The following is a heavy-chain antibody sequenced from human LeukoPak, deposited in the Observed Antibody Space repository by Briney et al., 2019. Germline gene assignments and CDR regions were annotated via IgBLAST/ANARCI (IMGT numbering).Heavy chain of an antibody. V-gene: IGHV4-59*02. CDR3: ARGSGRYYYYGVDV. CDR1: GRSVSSSY. D-gene: IGHD7-27*01. J-gene: IGHJ6*02. Sequence: SQTLSLTCTVAGRSVSSSYWSWIRQPPKKGLEWNGHIHYRGTSSGNTNCNPSLESRVTISIDTAKNQFSMQVRSVTAADTAVYHCARGSGRYYYYGVDVWGQGTTVAVSS. CDR2: IHYRGTSSGNT.